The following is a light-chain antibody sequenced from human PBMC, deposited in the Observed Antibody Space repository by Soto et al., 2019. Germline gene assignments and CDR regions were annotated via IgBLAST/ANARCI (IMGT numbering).Light chain of an antibody. CDR3: QQYHNAGST. J-gene: IGKJ1*01. V-gene: IGKV3-15*01. CDR1: QSVSSY. Sequence: EIVLTQSPGTLSLSPGERATLSCRASQSVSSYLAWYQQKPGQAPRLLIYGASTRAAGISVRFSGSGSGTEFTLIISSLQSDDSAVYYCQQYHNAGSTFGQGTKVDIK. CDR2: GAS.